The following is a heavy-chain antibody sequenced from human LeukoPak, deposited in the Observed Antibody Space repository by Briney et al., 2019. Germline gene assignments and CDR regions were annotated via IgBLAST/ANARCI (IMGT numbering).Heavy chain of an antibody. Sequence: GGSLRLSCTASGFIFSGSWMAWIRQAPGKGLEWVAVISYDGSNKYYADSVKGRFTISRDNSKNTLYLQMNSLRAEDTAVYYCARDGQWELLYYYYYGMDVWGQGTTVTVSS. CDR3: ARDGQWELLYYYYYGMDV. CDR1: GFIFSGSW. V-gene: IGHV3-30-3*01. J-gene: IGHJ6*02. D-gene: IGHD1-26*01. CDR2: ISYDGSNK.